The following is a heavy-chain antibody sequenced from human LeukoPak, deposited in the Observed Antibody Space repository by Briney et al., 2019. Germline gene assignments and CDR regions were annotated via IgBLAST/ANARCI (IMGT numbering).Heavy chain of an antibody. J-gene: IGHJ2*01. V-gene: IGHV5-51*01. CDR3: ARRVVNNRNWYFDL. D-gene: IGHD4-23*01. CDR1: GYSFTSYW. CDR2: IYPGDPGS. Sequence: GESLKISCKGSGYSFTSYWIGWVRQMPGKGLEWMAIIYPGDPGSRYSPSFQGQVTISADKSINTAYLQWSSLKASDTAMYYCARRVVNNRNWYFDLWGRGTLVTVSS.